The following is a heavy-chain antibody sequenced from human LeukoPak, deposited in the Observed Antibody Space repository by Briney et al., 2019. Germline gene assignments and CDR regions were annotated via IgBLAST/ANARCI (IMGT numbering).Heavy chain of an antibody. CDR3: ARTDDYGDYLPDY. CDR2: VSSTGGST. D-gene: IGHD4-17*01. Sequence: GGSLRLSCAASGFTFSGCAMTWVRQAPGEGLEWVSLVSSTGGSTNYADSVTGRFTISRDNSKNTLFLQMNSLRAEDTAVYYCARTDDYGDYLPDYWGQGILVTVSS. CDR1: GFTFSGCA. V-gene: IGHV3-23*01. J-gene: IGHJ4*02.